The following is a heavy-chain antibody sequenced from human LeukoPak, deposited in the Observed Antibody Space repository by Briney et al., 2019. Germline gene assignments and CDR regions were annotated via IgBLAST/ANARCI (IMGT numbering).Heavy chain of an antibody. Sequence: SETLSLTCAVSGYSISSGYYWGWIRQPPGKGLEWIGSIYHSGSTYYNPSPKSRVTISVDTSKNQFSLKLSSVTAADTAVYYCARAESSWDIDYWGQGTLVTVSS. CDR3: ARAESSWDIDY. D-gene: IGHD6-13*01. CDR1: GYSISSGYY. J-gene: IGHJ4*02. CDR2: IYHSGST. V-gene: IGHV4-38-2*01.